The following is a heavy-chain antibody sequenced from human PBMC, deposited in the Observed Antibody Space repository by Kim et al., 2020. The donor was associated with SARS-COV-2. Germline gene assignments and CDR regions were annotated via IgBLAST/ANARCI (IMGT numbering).Heavy chain of an antibody. CDR3: ARSGKTRAWGWFDP. CDR1: GGSITDDNYY. D-gene: IGHD7-27*01. CDR2: IFYSGGT. V-gene: IGHV4-39*01. J-gene: IGHJ5*02. Sequence: SETLSLTCTVSGGSITDDNYYWGWIRQPPGKGLEWIGSIFYSGGTWYNPSLRSRVSISLDSSKNQLSLKLSSVTAADTAIYYCARSGKTRAWGWFDPWGQGTLVPVSS.